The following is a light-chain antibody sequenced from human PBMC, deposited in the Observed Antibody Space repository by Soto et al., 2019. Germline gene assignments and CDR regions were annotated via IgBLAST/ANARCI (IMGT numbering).Light chain of an antibody. CDR3: QQRSNWPLT. V-gene: IGKV3-11*01. J-gene: IGKJ4*01. CDR1: QSVSSY. CDR2: DAS. Sequence: EIVLTQSPATLSLSPGDRATLSCRASQSVSSYLAWYQQKPGQAPRLLIYDASNRATGIPARFSGSGSGTDFTLTISSLEPEDFAVYYCQQRSNWPLTFGGGTTVEIK.